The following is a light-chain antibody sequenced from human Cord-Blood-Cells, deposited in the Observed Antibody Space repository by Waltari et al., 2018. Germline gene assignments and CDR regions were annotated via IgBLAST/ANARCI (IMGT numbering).Light chain of an antibody. CDR2: EGS. CDR3: CSYAGSSTLV. Sequence: QSALTQPASVSGSPGQSITISCTGTSSDVGSYNLVSWYQQHPGKAPKLMIYEGSKRPSGVSNRFSGSKSGNTASLTISWLQAEDEADYYCCSYAGSSTLVVGGVTKLTVL. J-gene: IGLJ2*01. CDR1: SSDVGSYNL. V-gene: IGLV2-23*01.